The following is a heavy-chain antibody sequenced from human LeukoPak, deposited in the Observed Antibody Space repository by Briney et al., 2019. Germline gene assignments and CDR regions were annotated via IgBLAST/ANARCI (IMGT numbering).Heavy chain of an antibody. J-gene: IGHJ4*02. CDR2: LYSDGST. Sequence: PGGSLRLSCAASGFTVSSSYMSCVRQAPGKGREWGSVLYSDGSTYYAASMKGRFTISTDNSKNTLYLQMNSLRAEDTAVYYCARVCPPNYYDSSGYLFDYWGRGTLVTVSS. V-gene: IGHV3-53*01. D-gene: IGHD3-22*01. CDR1: GFTVSSSY. CDR3: ARVCPPNYYDSSGYLFDY.